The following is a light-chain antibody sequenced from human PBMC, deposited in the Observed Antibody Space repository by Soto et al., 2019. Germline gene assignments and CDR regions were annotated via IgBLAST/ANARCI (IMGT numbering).Light chain of an antibody. CDR1: QSISSW. CDR2: DAS. V-gene: IGKV1-5*01. Sequence: IQVTPSLSTLSSSLGDRVTITCRASQSISSWLAWYQQKPGKAPKVLIYDASSLESGVPSRFSGSGSGTEFTLTISSLQPDDFATYYCQQYNSYSTFGQGTKVDIK. CDR3: QQYNSYST. J-gene: IGKJ1*01.